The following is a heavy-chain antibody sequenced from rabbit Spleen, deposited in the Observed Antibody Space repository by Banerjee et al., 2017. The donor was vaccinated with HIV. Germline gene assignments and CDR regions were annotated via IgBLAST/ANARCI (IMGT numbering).Heavy chain of an antibody. CDR1: GVSFSGSSY. Sequence: QSLEESGGDLVKPGASLTLTCIASGVSFSGSSYMCWVRQAPGKGLEWIACIDAGSSGFTYFATWAKGRFTISKTSSTTVTLQMTSLTAADTATYFCARDPSGYLGSEYNLWGQGTRHRL. D-gene: IGHD1-1*01. CDR3: ARDPSGYLGSEYNL. J-gene: IGHJ4*01. CDR2: IDAGSSGFT. V-gene: IGHV1S40*01.